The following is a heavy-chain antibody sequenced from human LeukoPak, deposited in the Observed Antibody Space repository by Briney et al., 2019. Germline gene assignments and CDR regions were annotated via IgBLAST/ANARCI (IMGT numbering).Heavy chain of an antibody. J-gene: IGHJ3*02. D-gene: IGHD2-15*01. V-gene: IGHV4-34*09. CDR3: ARDPDSTVDFDI. CDR2: INHGGSA. Sequence: PSETLSLTCAVYGGSFSAYYWSWIRQPPGKGLEWIGEINHGGSANYNPSLKSRVTISVDTSKNQFSLKLSSVTAADTAVYYCARDPDSTVDFDIWGQGTMVTVSS. CDR1: GGSFSAYY.